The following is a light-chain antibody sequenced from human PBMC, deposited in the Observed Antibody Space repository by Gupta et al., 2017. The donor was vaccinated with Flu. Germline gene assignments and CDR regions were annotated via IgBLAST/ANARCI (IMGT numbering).Light chain of an antibody. V-gene: IGLV2-14*01. CDR1: SSVIGSYNC. J-gene: IGLJ2*01. CDR2: GVT. Sequence: QSALTQPASVSGFPGQSITISCTGTSSVIGSYNCVSWYQQHPGQAPKLLIYGVTNRPSGVSNRFSASKSGDTASLTISELQAEDEADYYCSSCRSSNTLVFGGGTKLTVL. CDR3: SSCRSSNTLV.